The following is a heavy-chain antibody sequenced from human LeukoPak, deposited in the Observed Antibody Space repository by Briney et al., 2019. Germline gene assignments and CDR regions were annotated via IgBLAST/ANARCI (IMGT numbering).Heavy chain of an antibody. J-gene: IGHJ1*01. CDR2: INPNSGGT. CDR1: GYTFTGYY. V-gene: IGHV1-2*02. CDR3: ARADGYYDILTGYYIVAEYFQH. D-gene: IGHD3-9*01. Sequence: ASVKVSCKASGYTFTGYYMHWVRQAPGQGLEWMGWINPNSGGTNYAQKFQGRVTMTRDTSISTAYMELSRLRSDDTAVYYCARADGYYDILTGYYIVAEYFQHWGQGTLVTVSS.